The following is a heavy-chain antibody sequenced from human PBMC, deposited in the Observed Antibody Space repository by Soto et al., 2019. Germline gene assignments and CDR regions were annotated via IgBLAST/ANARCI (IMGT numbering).Heavy chain of an antibody. CDR3: ARGGVSTRTFDY. J-gene: IGHJ4*02. D-gene: IGHD3-3*01. V-gene: IGHV4-39*02. CDR1: GASIITNNYF. CDR2: IYVSGNT. Sequence: SETLSLTCSVSGASIITNNYFWAWIRQPPGGGLEWIGSIYVSGNTYYNPSLRSRVTVSQDASENHFSLTLTSVTAADTAMYYCARGGVSTRTFDYWGQGTPVTVSS.